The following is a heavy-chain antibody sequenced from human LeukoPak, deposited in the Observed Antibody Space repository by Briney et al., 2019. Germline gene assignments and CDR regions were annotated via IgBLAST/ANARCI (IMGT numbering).Heavy chain of an antibody. D-gene: IGHD4-11*01. Sequence: PGRSLRLSCAASGFTFSSYGMHWVRQAPGKGLEWVAVISYDGGNKYYADSVKGRFTISRDNSKNTLYLQMNSLRAEDTAVYYCARDQYPSRYYYYYYGMDVWGQGTTVTVSS. CDR2: ISYDGGNK. CDR3: ARDQYPSRYYYYYYGMDV. CDR1: GFTFSSYG. V-gene: IGHV3-30*03. J-gene: IGHJ6*02.